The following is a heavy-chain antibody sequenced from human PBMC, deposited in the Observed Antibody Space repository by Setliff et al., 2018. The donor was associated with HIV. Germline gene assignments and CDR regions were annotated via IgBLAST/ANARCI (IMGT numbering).Heavy chain of an antibody. CDR3: ARELRTGGYCYSDY. Sequence: GGSLRLSCEASGFTFSSDWMSWVRQAPGKGLEWVANINKDASKKYYVDSVKVRFTISRDNAKNSLSLQMNSLRDEDTAVFYCARELRTGGYCYSDYWGQGTLVTVSS. CDR1: GFTFSSDW. D-gene: IGHD2-8*02. J-gene: IGHJ4*02. V-gene: IGHV3-7*01. CDR2: INKDASKK.